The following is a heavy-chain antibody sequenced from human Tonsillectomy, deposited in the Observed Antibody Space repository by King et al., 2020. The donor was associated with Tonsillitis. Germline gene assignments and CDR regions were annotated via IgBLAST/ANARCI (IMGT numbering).Heavy chain of an antibody. V-gene: IGHV3-73*01. CDR2: IRSKANSYAT. CDR1: GFTFSGSA. Sequence: VQLVESGGGLVQPGGSLKLSCAASGFTFSGSAMHWVRQASGKGLEWVGRIRSKANSYATAYAASVKGRFTISRDDSKNTAYLQMNSLKTEATAVYYCTRHYYGSGSYYYYFDYGGQGTLVTVSS. CDR3: TRHYYGSGSYYYYFDY. D-gene: IGHD3-10*01. J-gene: IGHJ4*02.